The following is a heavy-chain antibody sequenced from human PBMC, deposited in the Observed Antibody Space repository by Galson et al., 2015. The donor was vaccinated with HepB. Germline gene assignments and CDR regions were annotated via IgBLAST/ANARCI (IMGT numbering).Heavy chain of an antibody. D-gene: IGHD6-13*01. CDR1: GGTFSSYA. V-gene: IGHV1-69*13. Sequence: SVKVSCKASGGTFSSYAISWVRQAPGQGLEWMGGIIPIFGTANYAQKFQGRVTITADESTSTAYMELSSLRSEDTAVYYCASGKDGAAAGITDPWGQGTLVTVSS. J-gene: IGHJ5*02. CDR3: ASGKDGAAAGITDP. CDR2: IIPIFGTA.